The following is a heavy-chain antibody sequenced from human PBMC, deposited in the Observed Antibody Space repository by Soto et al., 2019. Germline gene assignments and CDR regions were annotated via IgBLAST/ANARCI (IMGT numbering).Heavy chain of an antibody. D-gene: IGHD1-1*01. V-gene: IGHV4-61*05. CDR3: ARVATAVSNDDY. CDR1: GGSISSSSYY. Sequence: SETLSLTCTVSGGSISSSSYYWGWIRQPPGKGLEWIGYIYYSGSTNYNPSLKSRVTISVDTSKNQFSLKLSSVTAADTAVYYCARVATAVSNDDYWGQGTLVTVSS. CDR2: IYYSGST. J-gene: IGHJ4*02.